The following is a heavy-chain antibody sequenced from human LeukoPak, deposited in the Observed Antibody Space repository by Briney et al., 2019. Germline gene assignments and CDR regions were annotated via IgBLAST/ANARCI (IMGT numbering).Heavy chain of an antibody. CDR3: ARETTVITDTARFDP. CDR1: GFTFNTYW. Sequence: PGGSLRLSCAASGFTFNTYWMSWVRQAPGKGLEWVANIKQDGSDKYYVDSVKGRFTISRDNAKNSLYLQMDSLRAEDTAVYYCARETTVITDTARFDPWGQGTLVTVSS. V-gene: IGHV3-7*01. D-gene: IGHD4-23*01. J-gene: IGHJ5*02. CDR2: IKQDGSDK.